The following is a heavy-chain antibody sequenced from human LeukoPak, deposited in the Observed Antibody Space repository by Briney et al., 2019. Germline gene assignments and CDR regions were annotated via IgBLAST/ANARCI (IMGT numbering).Heavy chain of an antibody. J-gene: IGHJ4*02. CDR1: GFTFSHYG. V-gene: IGHV3-33*06. D-gene: IGHD4-11*01. CDR2: IWSDGTNR. Sequence: GGSLRLSCATSGFTFSHYGMHWVRQAPGKGLEGVAVIWSDGTNRYYGDPVKGRFTISRDNFQRTVYLQMNSLRAADTAVYYCAKDAQRGFDYSNSLDNWGQGTLVTVSS. CDR3: AKDAQRGFDYSNSLDN.